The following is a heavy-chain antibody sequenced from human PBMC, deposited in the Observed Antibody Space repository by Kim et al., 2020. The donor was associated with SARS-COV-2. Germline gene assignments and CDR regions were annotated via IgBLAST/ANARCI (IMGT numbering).Heavy chain of an antibody. Sequence: GGSLRLSCEASGFIFSNYRMNWVRQAPGKGLEWVANIKEDGSETNHVDSVRGRFTISRDNAKNSLYLQMNSLRVEDTAVYYCARRGYFNLWGRGTLVTVST. CDR2: IKEDGSET. V-gene: IGHV3-7*01. D-gene: IGHD2-15*01. CDR1: GFIFSNYR. CDR3: ARRGYFNL. J-gene: IGHJ2*01.